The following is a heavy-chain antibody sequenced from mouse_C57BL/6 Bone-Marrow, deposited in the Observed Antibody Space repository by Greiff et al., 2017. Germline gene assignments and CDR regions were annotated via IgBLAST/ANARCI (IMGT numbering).Heavy chain of an antibody. CDR3: ARAYYGSSYVGY. V-gene: IGHV14-2*01. CDR2: IDPEDGET. D-gene: IGHD1-1*01. CDR1: GFNINDYY. J-gene: IGHJ2*01. Sequence: EVKLEESGAELVKPGASVKLSCTASGFNINDYYMHWVKQRTEQGLEWIGRIDPEDGETKYAPKFQGKATITADTSSNTAYLQLSSLTSEDAAVYYCARAYYGSSYVGYWGQGTTRTVSS.